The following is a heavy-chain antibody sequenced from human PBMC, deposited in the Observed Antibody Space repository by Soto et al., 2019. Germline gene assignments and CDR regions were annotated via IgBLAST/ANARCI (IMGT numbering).Heavy chain of an antibody. CDR3: ARDPRTVTLSDSFLNY. J-gene: IGHJ4*02. D-gene: IGHD4-17*01. Sequence: GGSLRLSCAASGFTFSSYGMHWVRQAPGKGLEWVALIWYDGSIKYYADSLKGRFTISRDNSKNTLYLQMSSLRAEDTAVYYCARDPRTVTLSDSFLNYWGQGTLVTVSS. CDR2: IWYDGSIK. CDR1: GFTFSSYG. V-gene: IGHV3-33*01.